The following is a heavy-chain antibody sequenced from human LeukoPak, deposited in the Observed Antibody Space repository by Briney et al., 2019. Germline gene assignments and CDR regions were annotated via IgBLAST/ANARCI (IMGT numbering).Heavy chain of an antibody. D-gene: IGHD2-21*02. CDR2: ISSSSSYI. Sequence: GGSLRLSCAASGFTFSSYSMNWVRQAPGKGLEWVSSISSSSSYIYYADSVKGRFTISRDNAKNSLYLQMNSLRDEDTAVYYCARCLVVTDRNYYYYYGMDVWGQGTTVTVSS. V-gene: IGHV3-21*01. J-gene: IGHJ6*02. CDR1: GFTFSSYS. CDR3: ARCLVVTDRNYYYYYGMDV.